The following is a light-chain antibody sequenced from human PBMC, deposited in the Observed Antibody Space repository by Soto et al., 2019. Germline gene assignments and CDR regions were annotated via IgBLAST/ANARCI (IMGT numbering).Light chain of an antibody. CDR3: MQGTHWPPT. Sequence: DVVMTQSPLSLPVNLGQPASISCRSRQSLVYTDGNTYLNWFHQRPGQSPRRLIYKVSSRDSGVPDRFSGGGSGTDFTLKIDRVEAEDVGVYYFMQGTHWPPTIGGGTTVEIK. J-gene: IGKJ4*01. CDR2: KVS. V-gene: IGKV2-30*01. CDR1: QSLVYTDGNTY.